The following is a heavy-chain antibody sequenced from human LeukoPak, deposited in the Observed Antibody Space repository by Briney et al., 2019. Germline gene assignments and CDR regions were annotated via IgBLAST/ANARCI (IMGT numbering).Heavy chain of an antibody. Sequence: ASVKVSRKASGYTFTGYYMYWVRPAPGQGLEWMGLINPNTGGTNYAQKLQRSATMTRNTSISTAYMELSRLRSDDTAVYYCARDPIPGDYVNWFDPWGQGTLVTVSS. V-gene: IGHV1-2*02. CDR2: INPNTGGT. CDR1: GYTFTGYY. J-gene: IGHJ5*02. D-gene: IGHD4-17*01. CDR3: ARDPIPGDYVNWFDP.